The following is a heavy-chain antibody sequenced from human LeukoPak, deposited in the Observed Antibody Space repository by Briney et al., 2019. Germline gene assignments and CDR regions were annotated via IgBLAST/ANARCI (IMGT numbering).Heavy chain of an antibody. CDR1: GFTFSSYA. J-gene: IGHJ4*02. V-gene: IGHV3-23*01. Sequence: GGSLRLSCAASGFTFSSYAMSWVRQAPGKGLEWVSAISGSGGSTYYADSVKGRFTISRDNSKDTLYLQMNSLRAEDTAVYYCAKCDLGYCSSTSCPYPDYWGQGTLVTVSS. D-gene: IGHD2-2*01. CDR3: AKCDLGYCSSTSCPYPDY. CDR2: ISGSGGST.